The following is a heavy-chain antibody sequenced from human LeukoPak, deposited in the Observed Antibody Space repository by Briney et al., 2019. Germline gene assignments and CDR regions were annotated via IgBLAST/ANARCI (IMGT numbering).Heavy chain of an antibody. D-gene: IGHD3-22*01. CDR1: GYTFSSYG. CDR2: ISPYNRNT. CDR3: ARDDRSGSWSWFDP. Sequence: ASVKVSCKASGYTFSSYGISWVRQAPGQGLEWMGWISPYNRNTQYAQRLQDRVTMTTDTSTSTAYMELRSLKSDDTAFYYCARDDRSGSWSWFDPWGQGTLVTVSS. J-gene: IGHJ5*02. V-gene: IGHV1-18*01.